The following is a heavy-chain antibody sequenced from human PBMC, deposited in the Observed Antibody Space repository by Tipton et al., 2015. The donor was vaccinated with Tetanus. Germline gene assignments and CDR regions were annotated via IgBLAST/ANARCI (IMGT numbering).Heavy chain of an antibody. Sequence: TLSLTCTVSGASISSYYWSWIRQPAGKGLGWIGRIYSSGSTRYNPSLKSRVTMSLDTSKTQFSLRLSSVTAADTAVYFCARGVWFGPGPKYYFDYWGQGTLVTVSS. J-gene: IGHJ4*02. V-gene: IGHV4-4*07. CDR3: ARGVWFGPGPKYYFDY. CDR1: GASISSYY. CDR2: IYSSGST. D-gene: IGHD3-10*01.